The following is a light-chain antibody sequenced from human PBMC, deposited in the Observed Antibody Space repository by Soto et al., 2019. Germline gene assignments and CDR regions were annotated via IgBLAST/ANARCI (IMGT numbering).Light chain of an antibody. CDR1: QSVSSN. Sequence: EIVMTQSPATLSVSPGERATLSCRASQSVSSNLAWYQQKPGQAPRLLIYGASTRATGIPARFSGSGSGTEFTLTISSLQSGDFAVYYCQQYNNCQYTFGQGTKLEIK. CDR3: QQYNNCQYT. J-gene: IGKJ2*01. V-gene: IGKV3-15*01. CDR2: GAS.